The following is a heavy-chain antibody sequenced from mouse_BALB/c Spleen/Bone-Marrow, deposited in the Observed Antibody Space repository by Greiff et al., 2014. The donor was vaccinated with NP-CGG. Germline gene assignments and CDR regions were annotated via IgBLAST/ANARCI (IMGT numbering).Heavy chain of an antibody. Sequence: EVQLVESGGGLVQPGGSLKLSCAASGFDFSGYWMTWVRQAPGKGLEWIGEINPDSRTINYKPSLKEKFIMSRDNAKNTLYLQIRKVKLGKTAFYDCERKGSYGWRIYGGQGTRFRVSA. V-gene: IGHV4-1*02. CDR2: INPDSRTI. D-gene: IGHD1-1*01. CDR1: GFDFSGYW. CDR3: ERKGSYGWRIY. J-gene: IGHJ3*01.